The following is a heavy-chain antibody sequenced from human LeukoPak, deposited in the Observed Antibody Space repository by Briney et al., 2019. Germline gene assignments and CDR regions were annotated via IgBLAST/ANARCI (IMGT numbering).Heavy chain of an antibody. D-gene: IGHD3-10*01. CDR2: MFYSGST. V-gene: IGHV4-59*11. CDR3: ARDRAPVTMIRGAPGGFDP. J-gene: IGHJ5*02. CDR1: GGSISSHF. Sequence: SETLSLTCTVSGGSISSHFCSWIRQPPGKGLEWMGYMFYSGSTNYNPSLKSRVTISVDASKNQFSLKLTSVSAADTAVYYCARDRAPVTMIRGAPGGFDPWGQGTLVTVSS.